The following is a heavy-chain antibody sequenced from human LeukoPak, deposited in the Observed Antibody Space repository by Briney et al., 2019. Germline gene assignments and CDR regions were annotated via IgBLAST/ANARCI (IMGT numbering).Heavy chain of an antibody. D-gene: IGHD2/OR15-2a*01. CDR3: AKEWTSMTYFDY. J-gene: IGHJ4*02. CDR2: INGSAGST. CDR1: GFTFSNYA. V-gene: IGHV3-23*01. Sequence: GGSLRLSCVASGFTFSNYALTWIRQAPGKGLEWVSAINGSAGSTHYADSVKGRFTISRDNSKNTLYLQMNRLRAEDTAVYYCAKEWTSMTYFDYWGQGTLVTVSS.